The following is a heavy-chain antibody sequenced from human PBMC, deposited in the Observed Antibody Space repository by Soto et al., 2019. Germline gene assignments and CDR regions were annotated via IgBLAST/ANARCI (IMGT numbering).Heavy chain of an antibody. Sequence: QVQLVQSGAEVKKPGSSVKVSCKASGGTFSSYAISWVRQAPGQGLEWMGGIIPIFGTANYAQKFQGRVTITADKATSTAYMELSSLRSEDTAVYYCAREGGLRQLGYYGMDVWGQGTTVTVSS. D-gene: IGHD3-3*01. CDR2: IIPIFGTA. V-gene: IGHV1-69*06. J-gene: IGHJ6*02. CDR3: AREGGLRQLGYYGMDV. CDR1: GGTFSSYA.